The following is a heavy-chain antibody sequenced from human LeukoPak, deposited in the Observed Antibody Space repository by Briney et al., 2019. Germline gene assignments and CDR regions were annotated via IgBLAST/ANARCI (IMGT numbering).Heavy chain of an antibody. V-gene: IGHV4-34*01. CDR1: GGSFSGYY. Sequence: SETLSLTCAVYGGSFSGYYWSWIRQPPGKGLEWLGEINRSGSTNYNPSLKSRVTISVDTSKDQFSLKLSSVTAADTAVYYCARGRYCSGGSCYRRYFDLWGRGTLVTVSS. CDR3: ARGRYCSGGSCYRRYFDL. J-gene: IGHJ2*01. D-gene: IGHD2-15*01. CDR2: INRSGST.